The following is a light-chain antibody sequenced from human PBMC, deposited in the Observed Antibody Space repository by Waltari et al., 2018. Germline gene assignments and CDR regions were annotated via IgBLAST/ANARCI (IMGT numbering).Light chain of an antibody. V-gene: IGKV1-27*01. J-gene: IGKJ4*01. Sequence: DIQITQYPYSLSASVGDRVTITCRAIQGVSNYLAWYQQKPGKVPKHMIYAASTLQSGVPCRFSVSGSGTDFALTSSSLQPEDVATYDCQKYNTAPFTFGGGTKVEIK. CDR2: AAS. CDR3: QKYNTAPFT. CDR1: QGVSNY.